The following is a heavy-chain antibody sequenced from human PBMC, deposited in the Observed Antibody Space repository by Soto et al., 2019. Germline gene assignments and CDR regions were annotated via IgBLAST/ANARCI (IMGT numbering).Heavy chain of an antibody. D-gene: IGHD4-17*01. CDR1: GYSYTNYD. CDR2: ITPFNGNT. CDR3: ATSRGDYGLLPNREDCYGMDV. J-gene: IGHJ6*02. V-gene: IGHV1-45*02. Sequence: GASVKVSCKASGYSYTNYDIHWVRQAPGQALEWMGWITPFNGNTNYAQKFQDKVTITRDRSMSTAYIELSSLRSEDTAMYYCATSRGDYGLLPNREDCYGMDVWGQGTTVTVSS.